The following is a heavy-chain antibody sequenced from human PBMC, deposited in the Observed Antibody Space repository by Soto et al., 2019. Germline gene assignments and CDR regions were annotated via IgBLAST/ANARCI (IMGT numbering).Heavy chain of an antibody. CDR2: IRSFDYRT. J-gene: IGHJ4*02. V-gene: IGHV3-23*01. CDR3: AKDVESGWYEAFDY. Sequence: LRLSCTASCFSFSQYGMSWVRQAPGKGLEWVSSIRSFDYRTNYADSVKGRFTISRDNSKSTLSLQMNSLGAEDTAVYYCAKDVESGWYEAFDYWGPGTLVTAPQ. CDR1: CFSFSQYG. D-gene: IGHD6-19*01.